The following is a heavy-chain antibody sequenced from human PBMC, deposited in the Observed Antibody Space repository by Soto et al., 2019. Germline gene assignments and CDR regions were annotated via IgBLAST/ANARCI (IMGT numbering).Heavy chain of an antibody. V-gene: IGHV1-3*01. D-gene: IGHD3-9*01. CDR1: GYTFTSYA. Sequence: ASVKVSCKASGYTFTSYAMHWVRQAPGQRLEWMGWINAGNGNTKYSQKFQGRVTITRDTSASTAYMELSSLRSEDTAVYYCARDATELRYFDWLPNNWFDPWGQGTLVTVSS. CDR3: ARDATELRYFDWLPNNWFDP. J-gene: IGHJ5*02. CDR2: INAGNGNT.